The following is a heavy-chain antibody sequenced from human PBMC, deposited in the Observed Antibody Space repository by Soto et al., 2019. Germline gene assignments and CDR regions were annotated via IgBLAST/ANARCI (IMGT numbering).Heavy chain of an antibody. J-gene: IGHJ3*02. CDR3: AREIVVVVAATHRNAFDI. D-gene: IGHD2-15*01. CDR2: IYYSGST. CDR1: DGSISSYC. Sequence: PSETLSLTYTVSDGSISSYCCSWIRQPPEKGLEWIGYIYYSGSTNYNPSLKSRVTISVDTSKNQFSLKLSSVTAADTAVYYCAREIVVVVAATHRNAFDIWGQGTMVTVSS. V-gene: IGHV4-59*12.